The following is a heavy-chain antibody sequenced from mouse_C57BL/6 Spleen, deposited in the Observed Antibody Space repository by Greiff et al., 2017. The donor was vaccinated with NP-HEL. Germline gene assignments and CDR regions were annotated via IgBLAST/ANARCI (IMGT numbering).Heavy chain of an antibody. Sequence: VQLQQPGAELVKPGASVKLSCKASGYTFTSYWMQWVKQRPGQGLEWIGEIDPSDSYTNYNQKFKGKATLTVDTSSSTAYMQLSSLTSEDSAVYYCAPDGFLFAYWGQGTLVTVSA. J-gene: IGHJ3*01. CDR2: IDPSDSYT. CDR3: APDGFLFAY. D-gene: IGHD2-3*01. V-gene: IGHV1-50*01. CDR1: GYTFTSYW.